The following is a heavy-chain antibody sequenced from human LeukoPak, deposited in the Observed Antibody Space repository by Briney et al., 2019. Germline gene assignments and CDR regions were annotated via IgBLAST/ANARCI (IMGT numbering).Heavy chain of an antibody. Sequence: GGSLRLSCAASGFTFSSYWMSWVRQAPGKGLEWVANINQDGSEKYSVDSVKGRFTISRDNAKNSLNLQMDSLRADDTAVYYCATSDDLWSGMDNWGQGTLVTVSS. V-gene: IGHV3-7*02. CDR2: INQDGSEK. CDR1: GFTFSSYW. J-gene: IGHJ4*02. CDR3: ATSDDLWSGMDN. D-gene: IGHD3-3*01.